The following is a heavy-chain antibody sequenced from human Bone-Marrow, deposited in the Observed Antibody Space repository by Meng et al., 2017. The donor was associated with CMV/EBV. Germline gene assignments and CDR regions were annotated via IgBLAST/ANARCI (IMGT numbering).Heavy chain of an antibody. CDR3: MPVRFLEWSWPFDP. V-gene: IGHV3-30*02. Sequence: AASGFTFSSYGMHWVRQAPGKGLEWVAFIRYDGSNKYYADSVKGRFTISRDNSKNTLYLQMNSLRAEDTAVYYCMPVRFLEWSWPFDPWGQGTLVTSPQ. J-gene: IGHJ5*02. D-gene: IGHD3-3*01. CDR2: IRYDGSNK. CDR1: GFTFSSYG.